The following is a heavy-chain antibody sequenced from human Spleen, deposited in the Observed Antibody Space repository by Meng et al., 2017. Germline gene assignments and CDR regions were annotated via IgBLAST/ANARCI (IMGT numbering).Heavy chain of an antibody. D-gene: IGHD6-19*01. V-gene: IGHV4-61*02. CDR2: IYTSGST. CDR3: ATLQVKAGYNSGWYSWYFDL. J-gene: IGHJ2*01. CDR1: GGSISSGSYY. Sequence: SETLSLTCTVSGGSISSGSYYWSWIRQPAGKGLEWIGRIYTSGSTNYNPSLKSRVTISVDTSKNQFSLRLSSVTAADTAVYYCATLQVKAGYNSGWYSWYFDLWGRGTLVTVSS.